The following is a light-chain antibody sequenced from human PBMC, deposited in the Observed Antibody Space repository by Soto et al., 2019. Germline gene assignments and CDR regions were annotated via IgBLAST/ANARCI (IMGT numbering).Light chain of an antibody. CDR2: TNT. CDR3: AAWDDSLNSVI. Sequence: QPVLTQPPSASGTPGQSVSISCSGSRSNIGTNPVNWYQQLPGTAPKLLFYTNTQRPSGVPDRFSASKSGTSASLAISGLQSEDEDDYYCAAWDDSLNSVIFGGGTKLTVL. J-gene: IGLJ2*01. CDR1: RSNIGTNP. V-gene: IGLV1-44*01.